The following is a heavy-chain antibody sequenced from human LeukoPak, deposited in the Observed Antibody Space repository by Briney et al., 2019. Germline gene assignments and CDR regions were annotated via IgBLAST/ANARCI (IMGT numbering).Heavy chain of an antibody. Sequence: SETLSLTCTVSGGFISNGYYWGWIRQPPGKGLEWIGSVYHSGSTYYNPSLKSRVTISVDTPKRQFALKLTTVTVADTAVYYCARISTVGDAAWGQGTLVTASS. D-gene: IGHD1-26*01. CDR2: VYHSGST. CDR3: ARISTVGDAA. J-gene: IGHJ5*02. V-gene: IGHV4-39*01. CDR1: GGFISNGYY.